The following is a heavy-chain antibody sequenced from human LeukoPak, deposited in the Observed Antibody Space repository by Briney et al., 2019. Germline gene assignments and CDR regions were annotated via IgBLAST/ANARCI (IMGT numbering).Heavy chain of an antibody. CDR1: GGSISSSSYY. CDR3: ARLDYDILTGYPYYFDY. V-gene: IGHV4-39*01. J-gene: IGHJ4*02. D-gene: IGHD3-9*01. CDR2: IYYSGST. Sequence: NPSETLSLTCTVSGGSISSSSYYSGWIRQPPGKGLEWIGSIYYSGSTYYNPSLKSRVTISVDTSKNQLSLKLSSVTAADTAVYYCARLDYDILTGYPYYFDYWGQGTLVTVSS.